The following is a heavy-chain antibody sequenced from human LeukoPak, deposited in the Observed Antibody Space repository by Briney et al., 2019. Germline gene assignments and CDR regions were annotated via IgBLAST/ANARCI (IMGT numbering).Heavy chain of an antibody. CDR1: GYTFTSYY. CDR3: ARDPIRQVVVVAAPEAGRNWFDP. Sequence: GASVKVSCKASGYTFTSYYMHWVRQAPGQGLEWMGIINPSGGSTSYAQKFQGRVTMTRDTSTSTVYMELSSLRSEDTAVYYCARDPIRQVVVVAAPEAGRNWFDPWGQGTLVTVSS. D-gene: IGHD2-15*01. J-gene: IGHJ5*02. V-gene: IGHV1-46*01. CDR2: INPSGGST.